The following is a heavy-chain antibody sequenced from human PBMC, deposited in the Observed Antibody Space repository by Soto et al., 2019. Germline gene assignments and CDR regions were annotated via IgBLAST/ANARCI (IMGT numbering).Heavy chain of an antibody. CDR1: GDSVSSTSAA. CDR2: TFYRSKWYY. V-gene: IGHV6-1*01. Sequence: SQTLSLTCAISGDSVSSTSAAWNWIRQSPSRGLEWLGRTFYRSKWYYDYAVSVKSRITINPDTSKNQFSLQLNSVTPEDTAVYYCSRRLKLEADYYGMDVWGQGTTVTVSS. D-gene: IGHD3-16*01. CDR3: SRRLKLEADYYGMDV. J-gene: IGHJ6*02.